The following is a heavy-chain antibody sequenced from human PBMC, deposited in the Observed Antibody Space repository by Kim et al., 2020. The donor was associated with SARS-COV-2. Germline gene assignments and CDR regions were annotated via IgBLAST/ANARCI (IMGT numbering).Heavy chain of an antibody. V-gene: IGHV4-59*01. CDR2: IYYSGST. D-gene: IGHD1-1*01. CDR1: GGSISSYY. CDR3: ARTGVERLRGRYGMDV. Sequence: SETLSLTCTVSGGSISSYYWSWIRQPPGKGLEWIGYIYYSGSTNYNPSLKSRVTISVDTSKNQFSLKLSSVTAADTAVYYCARTGVERLRGRYGMDVWGQGTTVTVSS. J-gene: IGHJ6*02.